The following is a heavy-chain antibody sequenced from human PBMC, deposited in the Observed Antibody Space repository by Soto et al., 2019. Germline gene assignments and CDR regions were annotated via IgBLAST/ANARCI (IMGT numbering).Heavy chain of an antibody. CDR2: INSDGSNS. CDR1: GFTFSSHW. V-gene: IGHV3-74*01. D-gene: IGHD6-19*01. J-gene: IGHJ4*02. Sequence: EVQLVESGGGLVQPGGSLRLSCAAPGFTFSSHWMHWVRQVPGKGLVWVSCINSDGSNSRYADFVKGRFTISRDNAKNTLYLQMNSLGAEDTAVYYCASGSGWYSPDYWGQGTLVTVSS. CDR3: ASGSGWYSPDY.